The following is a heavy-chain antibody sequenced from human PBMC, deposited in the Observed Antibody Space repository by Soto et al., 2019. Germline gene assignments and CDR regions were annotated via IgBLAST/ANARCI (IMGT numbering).Heavy chain of an antibody. V-gene: IGHV3-9*01. CDR2: INWNSGSI. J-gene: IGHJ1*01. CDR1: GFTFDDYA. Sequence: GGSLRLSCSASGFTFDDYAMHWVRQVPCKGLEWVSGINWNSGSIGYADSVKGRFAISRDNAKNSLHLQMNSLRAEDTAFYYCVKDESINWYSGHFRHWGQGTLVTVSS. CDR3: VKDESINWYSGHFRH. D-gene: IGHD6-13*01.